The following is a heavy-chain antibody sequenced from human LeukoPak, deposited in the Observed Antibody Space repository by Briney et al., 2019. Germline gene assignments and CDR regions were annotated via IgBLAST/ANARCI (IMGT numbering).Heavy chain of an antibody. CDR1: GGSINSSSSF. CDR2: VSYSGRT. J-gene: IGHJ5*02. Sequence: SETLSLTCTVSGGSINSSSSFWAWLRQPPGKGLGWIGSVSYSGRTTTTRPSRVESPFDTSRNRFSLTLTSMTAADTAVYYCARDARPLLTKSKNWFDPWGQGTLVTVSS. CDR3: ARDARPLLTKSKNWFDP. V-gene: IGHV4-39*07.